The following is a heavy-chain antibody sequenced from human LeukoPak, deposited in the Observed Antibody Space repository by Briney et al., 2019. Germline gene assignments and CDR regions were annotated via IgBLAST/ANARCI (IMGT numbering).Heavy chain of an antibody. Sequence: GVPLRLSCVASGFTFNRYSMNGVRQSPEKGLECVSSISSSSSFIHYAHSVKGLFTISRDNDKHSLYLHMNTLRGEDTSVYYCARDGGGMVGALYYFDSWGQGTLVTVSS. J-gene: IGHJ4*02. CDR3: ARDGGGMVGALYYFDS. D-gene: IGHD1-26*01. CDR1: GFTFNRYS. V-gene: IGHV3-21*01. CDR2: ISSSSSFI.